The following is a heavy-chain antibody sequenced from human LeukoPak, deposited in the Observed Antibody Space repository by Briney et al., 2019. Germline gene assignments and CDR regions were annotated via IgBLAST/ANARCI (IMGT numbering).Heavy chain of an antibody. Sequence: GGSLRLSCAASGFTFDEYAMHWVRQAPGKGLEWVSGISWNSGSIGYADSVKGRFTISRDNAKNSLYLQMNSLRAEDTALYYCAKDTAPAYYYYGMDVWGQGTTVTVSS. CDR2: ISWNSGSI. J-gene: IGHJ6*02. CDR3: AKDTAPAYYYYGMDV. V-gene: IGHV3-9*01. CDR1: GFTFDEYA.